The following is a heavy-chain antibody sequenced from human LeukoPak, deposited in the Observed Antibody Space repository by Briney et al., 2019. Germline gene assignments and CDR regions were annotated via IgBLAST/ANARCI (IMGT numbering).Heavy chain of an antibody. J-gene: IGHJ4*02. CDR3: ATLEITMVRGVIIIPGFDY. CDR1: GYTLTELS. CDR2: FDPEDGET. Sequence: GASVKVSCKVSGYTLTELSMHWVRQAPGKGLEWMGGFDPEDGETIYAQKFQGRVTMTEDTSTDTAYMELSSLRSEDTAVYYCATLEITMVRGVIIIPGFDYWGQGTLVTVSS. V-gene: IGHV1-24*01. D-gene: IGHD3-10*01.